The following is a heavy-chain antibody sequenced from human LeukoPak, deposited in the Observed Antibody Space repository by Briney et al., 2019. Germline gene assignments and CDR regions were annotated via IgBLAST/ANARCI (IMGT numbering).Heavy chain of an antibody. CDR3: ARVDGGNSHGYFGFDY. J-gene: IGHJ4*02. D-gene: IGHD4-23*01. CDR2: INPNSGGT. Sequence: ASVKVSCKASGYTFTDYLIHWVRQAPGQGLEWMGWINPNSGGTNYAQKFQGRVTMTRDTSISTAYMELSRLRSDDTAVYYCARVDGGNSHGYFGFDYWGQGTLVTVSS. CDR1: GYTFTDYL. V-gene: IGHV1-2*02.